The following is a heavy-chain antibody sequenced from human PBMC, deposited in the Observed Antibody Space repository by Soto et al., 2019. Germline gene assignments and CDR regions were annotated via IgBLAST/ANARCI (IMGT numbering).Heavy chain of an antibody. D-gene: IGHD2-15*01. CDR1: GGSCSNYA. Sequence: QVQLVQSGAEVKKPGSSVKVSCKASGGSCSNYATSWVRQSPGHGPAWLGGIIPIFGPANYAQRFQGRVTITADESTRQAYLELSCLSSEDTAGCYCARGGDMTGASDYCYGLDVWGQGTTVTVSS. CDR3: ARGGDMTGASDYCYGLDV. V-gene: IGHV1-69*01. CDR2: IIPIFGPA. J-gene: IGHJ6*02.